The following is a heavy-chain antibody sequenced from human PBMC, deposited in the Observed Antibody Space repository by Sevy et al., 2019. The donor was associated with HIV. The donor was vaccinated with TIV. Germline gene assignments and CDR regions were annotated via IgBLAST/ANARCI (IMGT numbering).Heavy chain of an antibody. CDR2: ISSNGGST. CDR3: ASCGGSGWYLWCFDY. Sequence: GGSLRLSCSASGFTFSSYAMHWVRQAPGKGLEYVSAISSNGGSTYYADSVKGRFTISRDNSKNTLYLQMSILIAEDTAVYYCASCGGSGWYLWCFDYWGQGTLVTVSS. V-gene: IGHV3-64D*06. D-gene: IGHD6-19*01. CDR1: GFTFSSYA. J-gene: IGHJ4*02.